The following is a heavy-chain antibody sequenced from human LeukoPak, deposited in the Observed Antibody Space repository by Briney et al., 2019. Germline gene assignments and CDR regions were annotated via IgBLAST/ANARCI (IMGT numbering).Heavy chain of an antibody. V-gene: IGHV5-51*01. CDR2: IYPGDSDT. D-gene: IGHD1-26*01. CDR1: GYSFTSYW. J-gene: IGHJ4*02. Sequence: GESLKISCKGSGYSFTSYWISWVRQMPGKGLEWMGIIYPGDSDTRYGPSFQGQVTISADKSISAAYLQWSSLKASDTAMYYCARAALSGSYYFDYWGQGTLVTVPS. CDR3: ARAALSGSYYFDY.